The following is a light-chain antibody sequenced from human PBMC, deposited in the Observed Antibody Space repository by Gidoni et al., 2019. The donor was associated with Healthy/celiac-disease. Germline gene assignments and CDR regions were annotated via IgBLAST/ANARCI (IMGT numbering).Light chain of an antibody. V-gene: IGKV1-39*01. CDR3: QQSYNTPT. CDR1: QSISSY. Sequence: DIQMTQSLSSLSASVGDRVTITCRASQSISSYLNWYQQKPGKAPKLLIYSASSLQSGVPSRFSGSGSGTDFTLTISNLQPEDFATYYCQQSYNTPTFGGGTKVEIK. J-gene: IGKJ4*01. CDR2: SAS.